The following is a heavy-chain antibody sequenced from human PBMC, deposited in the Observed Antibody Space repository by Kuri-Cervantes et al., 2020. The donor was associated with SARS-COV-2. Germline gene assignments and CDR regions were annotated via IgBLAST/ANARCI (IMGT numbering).Heavy chain of an antibody. D-gene: IGHD6-6*01. J-gene: IGHJ4*02. CDR3: ARGSSPFDY. CDR1: GYTFTSYA. Sequence: ASSKVSCKASGYTFTSYAMNWVRQAPGQGLEWRGCINTNTGNPTYAQGFTGRFVFSLDTSVSTAYLQISSLKAEDTAVYYCARGSSPFDYWGQGTLVTVSS. V-gene: IGHV7-4-1*02. CDR2: INTNTGNP.